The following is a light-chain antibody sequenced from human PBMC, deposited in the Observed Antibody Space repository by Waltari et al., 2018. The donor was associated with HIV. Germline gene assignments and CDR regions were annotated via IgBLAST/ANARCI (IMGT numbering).Light chain of an antibody. J-gene: IGLJ2*01. CDR3: ATGDVSLNGYVL. CDR2: NNK. V-gene: IGLV1-44*01. CDR1: STTIGTNT. Sequence: QSVLTQPPSASGTPGQRVTISGSGISTTIGTNTVRCYQHLPPTAPKILIYNNKPRPSGAPDLVVGSKSGNSASLAISGLQTEDEADYYCATGDVSLNGYVLFGGGTKVTVL.